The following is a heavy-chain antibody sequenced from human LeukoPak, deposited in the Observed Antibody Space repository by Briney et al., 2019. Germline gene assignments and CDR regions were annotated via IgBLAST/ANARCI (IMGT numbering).Heavy chain of an antibody. CDR1: GYTFTSYA. CDR3: ARALGYSGSYYGY. Sequence: ASVKVSCKASGYTFTSYAMRWVRQAPGQRLEWMGWINAGNGNTKYSQEFQGRVTITRDTSASTAYMELSSLRSEDMAVYYCARALGYSGSYYGYWGQGTLVTVSS. D-gene: IGHD1-26*01. V-gene: IGHV1-3*03. CDR2: INAGNGNT. J-gene: IGHJ4*02.